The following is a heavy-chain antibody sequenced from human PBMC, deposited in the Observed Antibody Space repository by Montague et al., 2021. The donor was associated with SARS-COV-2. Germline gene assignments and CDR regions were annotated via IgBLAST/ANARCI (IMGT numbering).Heavy chain of an antibody. CDR2: ISDDGDTT. D-gene: IGHD7-27*01. J-gene: IGHJ4*02. V-gene: IGHV3-30-3*01. CDR3: ARNWAFDY. Sequence: PLRLSCAASGFTFSRYAMHWVRQAPGKGLEWVSFISDDGDTTYYVDSVKGRFTISRDNSYSSLYLEMNSLRPEDTGVYYCARNWAFDYWGQGTLVTVSS. CDR1: GFTFSRYA.